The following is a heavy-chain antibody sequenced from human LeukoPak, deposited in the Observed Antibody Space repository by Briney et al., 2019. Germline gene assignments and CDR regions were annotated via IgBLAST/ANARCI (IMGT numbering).Heavy chain of an antibody. CDR2: INHSGST. D-gene: IGHD3-10*01. V-gene: IGHV4-34*01. Sequence: PSETLSLTCAVYGGSFSGYYWSWIRQPPGKGLEWIGEINHSGSTNYNPSLKSRVTISVDTSKNQFSLKLSSVTAADTAVYYCAGYGSGGAFDYWGQGTLVTASS. CDR3: AGYGSGGAFDY. CDR1: GGSFSGYY. J-gene: IGHJ4*02.